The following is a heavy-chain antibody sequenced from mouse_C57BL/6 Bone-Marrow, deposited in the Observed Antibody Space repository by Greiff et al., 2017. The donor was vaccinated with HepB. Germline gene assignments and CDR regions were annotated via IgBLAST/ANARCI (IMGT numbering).Heavy chain of an antibody. D-gene: IGHD2-5*01. CDR1: GFTFSSYA. V-gene: IGHV5-4*03. Sequence: EVKLVESGGGLVKPGGSLKLSCAASGFTFSSYAMSWVRQTPEKRLEWVATISDGGSYTYYPDNVKGRVTISRDNAKNNLYLQMSHLKSEDTALYYCASAYYSNSYAMDYWGQGTSVTVSS. CDR3: ASAYYSNSYAMDY. J-gene: IGHJ4*01. CDR2: ISDGGSYT.